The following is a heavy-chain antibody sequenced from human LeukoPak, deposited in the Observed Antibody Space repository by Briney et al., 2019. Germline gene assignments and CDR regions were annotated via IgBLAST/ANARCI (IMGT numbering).Heavy chain of an antibody. CDR2: IYSGGST. V-gene: IGHV3-53*01. D-gene: IGHD1-26*01. CDR3: AREGNTGSQEGMDV. Sequence: GGSLRLSCAASGFTVSSNHMSWVRQAPGKGLEWVSVIYSGGSTYYADSVKGRFTISRDSSKNMLYLQMNSLRAEDTAVYYCAREGNTGSQEGMDVWGQGTTLTVSS. J-gene: IGHJ6*02. CDR1: GFTVSSNH.